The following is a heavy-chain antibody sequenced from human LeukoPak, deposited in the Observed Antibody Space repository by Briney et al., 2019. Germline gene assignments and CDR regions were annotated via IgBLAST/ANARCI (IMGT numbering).Heavy chain of an antibody. CDR2: IYYSGST. V-gene: IGHV4-39*01. CDR3: ARRGDYGFDS. Sequence: SETLSLTCTVSGGSLSSSSYYWGWIRQPPGKGLEWIGSIYYSGSTYYNPSLKSRVTISVATSKNQFSLKLTSVTAADTAVYYCARRGDYGFDSWGQGTLVTVSS. D-gene: IGHD4-17*01. J-gene: IGHJ4*02. CDR1: GGSLSSSSYY.